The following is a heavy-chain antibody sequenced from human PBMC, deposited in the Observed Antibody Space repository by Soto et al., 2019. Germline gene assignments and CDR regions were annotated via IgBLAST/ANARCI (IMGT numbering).Heavy chain of an antibody. Sequence: SETLSLTCTVSGGSNSSGGYYWSWIRQHPGKGLEWIGYIYYSGSTYYNPSLKSRVTISVDTSKNQFSLRLTSVTAADTAVYYCATHPPYGPLDHWGQGTLVTVSS. V-gene: IGHV4-31*03. CDR1: GGSNSSGGYY. CDR2: IYYSGST. J-gene: IGHJ4*02. D-gene: IGHD4-17*01. CDR3: ATHPPYGPLDH.